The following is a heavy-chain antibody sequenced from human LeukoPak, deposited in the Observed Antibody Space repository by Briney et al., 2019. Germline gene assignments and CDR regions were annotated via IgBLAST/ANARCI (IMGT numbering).Heavy chain of an antibody. V-gene: IGHV3-23*01. CDR3: ARLYCSGGSCYSVDY. D-gene: IGHD2-15*01. CDR1: GFTFTNYA. J-gene: IGHJ4*02. Sequence: GGSLRLSCAASGFTFTNYAMSWVRQAPGMGLEWVSGISGSDSGTYYADSVKGRFTISRDNSRNTLYLQIDSLRAEDTAVYYCARLYCSGGSCYSVDYWGQGALVTVSS. CDR2: ISGSDSGT.